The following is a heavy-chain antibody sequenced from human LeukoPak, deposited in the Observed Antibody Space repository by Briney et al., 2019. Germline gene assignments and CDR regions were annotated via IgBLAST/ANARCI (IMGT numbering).Heavy chain of an antibody. CDR1: GDSVSSNSAA. V-gene: IGHV6-1*01. J-gene: IGHJ4*02. CDR2: TYYSSKLYY. CDR3: ARATRYNWNDDRYYFDY. D-gene: IGHD1-1*01. Sequence: SQTLSLTCAISGDSVSSNSAAWNWIRQSPSRGLEWLGRTYYSSKLYYDYALSVKSRITISPDTSKNQFSLRLSSVTAADTALYYCARATRYNWNDDRYYFDYWGQGTLVTVSS.